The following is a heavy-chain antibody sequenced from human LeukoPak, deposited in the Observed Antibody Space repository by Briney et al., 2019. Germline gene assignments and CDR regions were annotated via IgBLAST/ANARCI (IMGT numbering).Heavy chain of an antibody. Sequence: GGSLRLSCAASGFTFSDYYMSWIRQAPGKGLEWVSYISSSGSTIYYADSVKGRFTISRDNAKNSLYLQMNSLRAEDTAVYYCVGWKGTPYYMDVWGKGTTVTVSS. CDR3: VGWKGTPYYMDV. V-gene: IGHV3-11*04. CDR2: ISSSGSTI. CDR1: GFTFSDYY. J-gene: IGHJ6*03. D-gene: IGHD1-1*01.